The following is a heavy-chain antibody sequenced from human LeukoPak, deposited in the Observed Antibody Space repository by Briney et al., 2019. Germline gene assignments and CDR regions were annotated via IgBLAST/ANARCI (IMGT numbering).Heavy chain of an antibody. Sequence: GGPLRLSCAASGLTFSSYAKSWARRARGKGLEWVSAFSGSGGSTYYADSVKGRFTISRDNSKNTLYLQMNSLRAEDTAVYYCAKDMVRGFVFFRGSKFDYWGQGTLVTVSS. V-gene: IGHV3-23*01. CDR2: FSGSGGST. CDR1: GLTFSSYA. J-gene: IGHJ4*02. CDR3: AKDMVRGFVFFRGSKFDY. D-gene: IGHD3-10*01.